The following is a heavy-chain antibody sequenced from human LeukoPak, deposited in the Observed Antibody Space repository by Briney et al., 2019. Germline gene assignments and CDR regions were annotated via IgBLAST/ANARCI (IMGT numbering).Heavy chain of an antibody. J-gene: IGHJ3*02. CDR1: GGTFSSYA. V-gene: IGHV1-69*13. D-gene: IGHD3-16*01. Sequence: ASVKVSCKASGGTFSSYAISWVRQAPGQGLEWMGGIIPIFDTANYAQKFQGRVTITADESTTTAYMELSSLKASDTAMYYCARRAHDFVWGSNNYDVFDIWGQGTLVTVSS. CDR3: ARRAHDFVWGSNNYDVFDI. CDR2: IIPIFDTA.